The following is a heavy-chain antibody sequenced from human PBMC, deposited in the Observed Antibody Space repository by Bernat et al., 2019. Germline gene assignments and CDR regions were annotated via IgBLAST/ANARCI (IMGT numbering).Heavy chain of an antibody. CDR3: ARRYNWNDARIDY. Sequence: QVQLQQWGAGLLKPSETLSLTCAVYGGSFSGYYWSWIRQPPGKGLEWIGEINHSGSTNYNPSLKSRVTISVDTSQNQFSLKLSSVTAADTAVYYCARRYNWNDARIDYWGQGTLVTVSS. CDR1: GGSFSGYY. D-gene: IGHD1-20*01. CDR2: INHSGST. V-gene: IGHV4-34*01. J-gene: IGHJ4*02.